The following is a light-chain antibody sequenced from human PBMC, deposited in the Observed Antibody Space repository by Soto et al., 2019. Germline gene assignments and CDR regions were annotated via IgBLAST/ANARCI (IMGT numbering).Light chain of an antibody. CDR2: EVT. Sequence: QSALAQPASVSGSPGQSITISCTGGSSDIGGYNYVSWYQQHPGRAPRLLILEVTNRPSGVPDRFSGSKSGSTASLIIRGLQAEDEADYFCSSYSSKTPPYVFGTGPRSPS. V-gene: IGLV2-14*01. CDR3: SSYSSKTPPYV. CDR1: SSDIGGYNY. J-gene: IGLJ1*01.